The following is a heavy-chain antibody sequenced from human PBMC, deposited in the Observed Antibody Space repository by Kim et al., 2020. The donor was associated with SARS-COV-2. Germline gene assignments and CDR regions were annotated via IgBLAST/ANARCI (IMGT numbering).Heavy chain of an antibody. V-gene: IGHV1-69*13. Sequence: SVKVSCKASGGTFSSYAISWVRQAPGLGLEWMGGIFPIFGTANPAQKFQGRVTITADESTSTAYMQLSSLRSEYTAVYYFASQAYDYVWGSYRQPLDP. J-gene: IGHJ5*02. CDR1: GGTFSSYA. CDR3: ASQAYDYVWGSYRQPLDP. D-gene: IGHD3-16*02. CDR2: IFPIFGTA.